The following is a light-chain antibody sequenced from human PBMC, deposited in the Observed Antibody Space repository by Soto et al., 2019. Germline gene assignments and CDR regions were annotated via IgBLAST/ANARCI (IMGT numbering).Light chain of an antibody. Sequence: EIVFTQSPANLSLSPGERATLSCRASQNVNSYLAWYQQKPGQAPRLLIYDASNRATGIPARFSGSGSGTDFTLTISSIEREDFAVYYCQQRSSTITFGQGTRLEIK. V-gene: IGKV3-11*01. CDR2: DAS. J-gene: IGKJ5*01. CDR3: QQRSSTIT. CDR1: QNVNSY.